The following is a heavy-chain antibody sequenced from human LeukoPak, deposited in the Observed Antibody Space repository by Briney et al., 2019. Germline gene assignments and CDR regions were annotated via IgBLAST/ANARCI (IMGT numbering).Heavy chain of an antibody. CDR2: IYYSGST. J-gene: IGHJ6*03. CDR1: GDSISSYY. V-gene: IGHV4-59*01. Sequence: PSETLSLTCTVSGDSISSYYWSWIRQPPGKGLEWIGYIYYSGSTNYNPSLKSRVTISVDTSKNQFSLKLSSVTAADTAVYYCARASRITIFGVATNYMDVWGKGTTVTVSS. CDR3: ARASRITIFGVATNYMDV. D-gene: IGHD3-3*01.